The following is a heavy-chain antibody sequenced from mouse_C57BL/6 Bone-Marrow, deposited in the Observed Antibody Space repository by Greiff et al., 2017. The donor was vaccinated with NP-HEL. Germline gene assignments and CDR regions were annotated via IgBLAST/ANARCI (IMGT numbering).Heavy chain of an antibody. V-gene: IGHV5-9*04. D-gene: IGHD1-1*01. CDR1: GFTFSSYT. CDR3: ASGYYPGAY. J-gene: IGHJ3*01. Sequence: EVKLVESGGGLVKPGGSLKLSCAASGFTFSSYTMSWVRQTPEKRLEWVATISGGGGNTYYPDSVKGRFTISRDNAKNTLYLQMSSLRSEDTAVYYCASGYYPGAYWGQGTLVTVSA. CDR2: ISGGGGNT.